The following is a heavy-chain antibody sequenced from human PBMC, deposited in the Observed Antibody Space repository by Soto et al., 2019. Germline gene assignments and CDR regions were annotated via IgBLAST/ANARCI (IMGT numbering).Heavy chain of an antibody. V-gene: IGHV3-33*01. CDR3: ARVCVYCSGGGVFDY. Sequence: QVQLVESGGGVVQPGRSLRLSCAASGFTFSSYAMHWVRQAPGKGLEWVAVVWYDGSNKYYADSVKGRFTISRDNSKNSLYLQMNSLRAEDTAVYYCARVCVYCSGGGVFDYWGQGTLVTVSS. J-gene: IGHJ4*02. CDR2: VWYDGSNK. CDR1: GFTFSSYA. D-gene: IGHD2-15*01.